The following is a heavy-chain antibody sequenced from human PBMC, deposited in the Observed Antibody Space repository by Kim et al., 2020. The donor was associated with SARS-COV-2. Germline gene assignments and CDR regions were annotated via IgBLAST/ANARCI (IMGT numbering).Heavy chain of an antibody. CDR2: IYYSGST. V-gene: IGHV4-39*01. D-gene: IGHD3-22*01. J-gene: IGHJ4*02. CDR3: ARQTTITMILVVITGGYYFDY. Sequence: SETLSLTCTVSGGSISSSSYYWGWIRQPPGKGLEWIGSIYYSGSTYYNPSLKSRVTISVDTSKNQFSLKLSSVTAADTAVYYCARQTTITMILVVITGGYYFDYWGQGTLVTVSS. CDR1: GGSISSSSYY.